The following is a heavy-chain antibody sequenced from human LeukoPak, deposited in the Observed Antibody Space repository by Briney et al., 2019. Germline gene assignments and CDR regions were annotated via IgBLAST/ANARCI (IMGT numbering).Heavy chain of an antibody. J-gene: IGHJ4*02. D-gene: IGHD1-1*01. CDR2: ISYDGSNK. V-gene: IGHV3-30*04. CDR3: ARGSVRTNFDY. Sequence: GRSLRLSCAASGFTFSSYAMHWVRQAPGKGLEWVAVISYDGSNKYYADSVKGRFTISRDNAKNSLYLQMNSLRAEDTAVYYCARGSVRTNFDYWGQGTLVTVSS. CDR1: GFTFSSYA.